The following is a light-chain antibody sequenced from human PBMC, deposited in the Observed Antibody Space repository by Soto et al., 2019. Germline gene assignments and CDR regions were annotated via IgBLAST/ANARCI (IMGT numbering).Light chain of an antibody. CDR2: DAS. CDR1: QSISSW. V-gene: IGKV1-5*01. Sequence: DIQMTQSPSTLSASVGDRVTITCRASQSISSWLAWYQQKPGKAPKLLIYDASSLESGVPSRVSGSGSGTEFTLTISSLQPDDFATYYCQQKGTFGQGTKVEIK. J-gene: IGKJ1*01. CDR3: QQKGT.